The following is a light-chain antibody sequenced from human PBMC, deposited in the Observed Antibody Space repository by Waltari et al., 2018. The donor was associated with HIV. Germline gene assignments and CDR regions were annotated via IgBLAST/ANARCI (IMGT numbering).Light chain of an antibody. Sequence: QAVLTQQPSVSGAPGKSVSISCSGSDSNIGSHPVNCYHQLPGMAPRLFVYDTINRHPGVPARVSSARSGASVSLTIRGLQFEDEATYFCETWDENLIGVFGGGTHLTVL. CDR1: DSNIGSHP. J-gene: IGLJ3*02. V-gene: IGLV1-44*01. CDR3: ETWDENLIGV. CDR2: DTI.